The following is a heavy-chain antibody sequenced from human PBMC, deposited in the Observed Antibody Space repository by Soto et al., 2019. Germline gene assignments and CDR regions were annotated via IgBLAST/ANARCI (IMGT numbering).Heavy chain of an antibody. V-gene: IGHV4-30-2*02. Sequence: SETLSLTCAVSGGSISSGGYSWSWIRQPPGKGLEWIGYIYHSGSTYYNPSLKSRVTISVDRSKNQFSLKLSSVTAADTAVYYCASLLRDGMDVWGQGTTVTVSS. D-gene: IGHD3-9*01. CDR1: GGSISSGGYS. CDR2: IYHSGST. J-gene: IGHJ6*02. CDR3: ASLLRDGMDV.